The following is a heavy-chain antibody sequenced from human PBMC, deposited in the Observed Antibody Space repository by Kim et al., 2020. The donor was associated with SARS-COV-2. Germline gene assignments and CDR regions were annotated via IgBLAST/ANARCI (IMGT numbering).Heavy chain of an antibody. CDR3: ANWQWTSGGLDY. J-gene: IGHJ4*02. V-gene: IGHV3-11*01. D-gene: IGHD6-19*01. CDR1: GFSFSDYY. Sequence: GGSLRLSCAASGFSFSDYYMSWIRQSPGKGLEWVSYISDDSTIYYADSVKGRFTISRDNAKNSLYLQMNSLRIEDTAVYYCANWQWTSGGLDYWGQGTLVTVSS. CDR2: ISDDSTI.